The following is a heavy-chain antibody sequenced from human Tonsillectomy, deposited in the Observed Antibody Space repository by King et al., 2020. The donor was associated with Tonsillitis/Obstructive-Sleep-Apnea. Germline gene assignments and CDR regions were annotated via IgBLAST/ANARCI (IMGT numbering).Heavy chain of an antibody. CDR1: GGSFSGFY. J-gene: IGHJ4*02. D-gene: IGHD3-3*01. CDR3: ARGRDDDFWSGPPFDY. V-gene: IGHV4-34*01. Sequence: VQLQQGGAGLFQPSETLSLTCAGYGGSFSGFYWSWIRPPPGKGLGWIGKINHSGATHYNPPLPIRVTISIDTSKNQLSLQLGSGTAADTAVYYCARGRDDDFWSGPPFDYWGQGTLVTVSS. CDR2: INHSGAT.